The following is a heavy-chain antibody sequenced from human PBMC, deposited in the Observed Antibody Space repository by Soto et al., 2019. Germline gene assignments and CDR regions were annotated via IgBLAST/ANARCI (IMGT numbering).Heavy chain of an antibody. CDR2: INPNSGGT. CDR1: GYTFTGYY. Sequence: ASVKVSCKASGYTFTGYYMHWVRQAPGQGLEWMGWINPNSGGTNYAQKFQGWVTMTRDTSISTAYMELSRLRSDDTAVYYCAREGTGYYDSSGYVNYGMDVWGQGTTVTVS. J-gene: IGHJ6*02. V-gene: IGHV1-2*04. CDR3: AREGTGYYDSSGYVNYGMDV. D-gene: IGHD3-22*01.